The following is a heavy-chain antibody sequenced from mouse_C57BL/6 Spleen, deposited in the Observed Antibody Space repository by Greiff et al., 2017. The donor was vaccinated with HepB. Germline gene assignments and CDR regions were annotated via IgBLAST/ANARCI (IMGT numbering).Heavy chain of an antibody. V-gene: IGHV3-1*01. CDR3: ARAYSYYWYFDV. Sequence: EVQLVESGPGMVKPSQSLSLTCTVTGYSITSGYDWHWIRHFPGNKLEWMGYISYSGSTNYNPSLKSRISITHDTSKNHFFLKLNSVTTEDTATYYCARAYSYYWYFDVWGTGTTVTVSS. CDR2: ISYSGST. CDR1: GYSITSGYD. J-gene: IGHJ1*03. D-gene: IGHD2-12*01.